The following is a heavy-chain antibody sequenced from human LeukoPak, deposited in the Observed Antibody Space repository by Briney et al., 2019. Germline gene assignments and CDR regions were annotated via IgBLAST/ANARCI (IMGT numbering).Heavy chain of an antibody. J-gene: IGHJ4*02. Sequence: KPSETLSLTCTAAGGSISSYSWCWIRQPPGKGLEWIGYIYYSGNTNYNHSLKSRVTISIDTSKKQFSLKLSCVTSADTAVYYCARVRLVGYDILTGYYSFDYWGQGTLVTVSS. CDR2: IYYSGNT. CDR1: GGSISSYS. D-gene: IGHD3-9*01. V-gene: IGHV4-59*01. CDR3: ARVRLVGYDILTGYYSFDY.